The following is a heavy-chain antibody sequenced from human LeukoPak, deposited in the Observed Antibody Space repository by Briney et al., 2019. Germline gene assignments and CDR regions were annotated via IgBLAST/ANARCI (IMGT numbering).Heavy chain of an antibody. Sequence: GASVKVSCKASGYTFTSYDINWVRQATGQGLEWMGWMNPNSGNTGYAQKFQGRVTMTRNTSISTAYMELSSLRSEDTAVDYCARVLIAAAGADFDYWGQGTLVTVSS. J-gene: IGHJ4*02. V-gene: IGHV1-8*01. D-gene: IGHD6-13*01. CDR1: GYTFTSYD. CDR2: MNPNSGNT. CDR3: ARVLIAAAGADFDY.